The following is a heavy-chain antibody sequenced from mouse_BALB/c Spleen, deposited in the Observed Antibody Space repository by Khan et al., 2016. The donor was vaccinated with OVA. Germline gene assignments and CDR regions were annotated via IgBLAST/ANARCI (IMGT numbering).Heavy chain of an antibody. CDR3: ARNYDYDEGLSY. V-gene: IGHV2-2*02. Sequence: QVQLKESGPGLVQPSQSLSITCTVSGFSLTSYGVHWVRRSPGKGLEWLGVIWSGGSTDYNAAFISRLSISKDNSKSQVFFKLNNLQANDTAIYYCARNYDYDEGLSYWGQGTLVTVSA. CDR2: IWSGGST. J-gene: IGHJ3*01. CDR1: GFSLTSYG. D-gene: IGHD2-4*01.